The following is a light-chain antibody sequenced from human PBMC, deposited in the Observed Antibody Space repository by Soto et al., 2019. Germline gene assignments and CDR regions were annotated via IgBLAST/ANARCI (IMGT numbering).Light chain of an antibody. CDR2: GAS. CDR3: QQYDIWPPT. CDR1: QSVSTN. J-gene: IGKJ1*01. Sequence: EIVITQSPTVLSVSPGESATLSCRASQSVSTNLAWFQQKPGQTPRLLFNGASTRATGIPARFTGSGSGTEFILTISSLQSEDFAVYYCQQYDIWPPTFGQRAKVDIK. V-gene: IGKV3-15*01.